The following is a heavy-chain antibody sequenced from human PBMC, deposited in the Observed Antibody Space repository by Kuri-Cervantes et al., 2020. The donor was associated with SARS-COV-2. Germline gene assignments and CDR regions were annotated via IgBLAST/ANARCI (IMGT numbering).Heavy chain of an antibody. CDR2: TFYRFKWYN. CDR3: ARDRDLAGGMDV. Sequence: RSLRLSCAISGDSVSSNSAAWNWIRQSPSRGLEWLGRTFYRFKWYNDYAVSVKSRITINPDTSKNQFSLQLNSVTPEDTAVYYCARDRDLAGGMDVWGQGTTVTVSS. D-gene: IGHD6-13*01. CDR1: GDSVSSNSAA. V-gene: IGHV6-1*01. J-gene: IGHJ6*02.